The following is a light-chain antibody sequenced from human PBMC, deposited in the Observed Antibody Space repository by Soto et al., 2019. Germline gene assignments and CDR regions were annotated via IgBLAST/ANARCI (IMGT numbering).Light chain of an antibody. CDR2: GVS. J-gene: IGKJ1*01. CDR1: QSLSSRN. V-gene: IGKV3-20*01. CDR3: QQYDSSPRT. Sequence: EIVLPQSPGTLSLSPGERATLSCRASQSLSSRNLAWYQQKPGQAPRPLIYGVSSRATGIPDRFSGSGSGTDFTLTISRLEPEDFAVYYCQQYDSSPRTVGQGTKVDIK.